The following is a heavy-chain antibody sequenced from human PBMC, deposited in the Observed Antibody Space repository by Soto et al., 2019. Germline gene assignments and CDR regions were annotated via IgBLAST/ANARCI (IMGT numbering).Heavy chain of an antibody. CDR1: GGSFSGYY. CDR3: ARGEGAAAYYYYYGMDV. CDR2: INHSGST. D-gene: IGHD6-13*01. Sequence: SETLSLTCAVYGGSFSGYYWSWIRQPPGKGLEWIGEINHSGSTNYNPSLKSRVTISVDTSKNQFSLKLSSVTAADTAVYYCARGEGAAAYYYYYGMDVWGQGTTVTVSS. V-gene: IGHV4-34*01. J-gene: IGHJ6*02.